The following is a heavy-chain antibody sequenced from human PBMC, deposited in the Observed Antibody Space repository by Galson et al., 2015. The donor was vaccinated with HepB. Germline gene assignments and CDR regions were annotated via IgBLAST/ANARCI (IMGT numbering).Heavy chain of an antibody. CDR2: IKSKISGGTT. CDR3: TTDCSSTSWLGDGAFHI. Sequence: SLRLSCAASGFGFSHTWMSWVRQAPGKGLEWVGRIKSKISGGTTDYAAPVEGRFTISRDDSKNTLYLQMNSLRTEDTAIYFCTTDCSSTSWLGDGAFHIWGQGTMVTVSP. J-gene: IGHJ3*02. D-gene: IGHD2-2*01. V-gene: IGHV3-15*01. CDR1: GFGFSHTW.